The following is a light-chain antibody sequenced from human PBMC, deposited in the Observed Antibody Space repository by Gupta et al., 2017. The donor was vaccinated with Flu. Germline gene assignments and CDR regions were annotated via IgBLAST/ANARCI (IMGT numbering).Light chain of an antibody. CDR2: DDI. Sequence: GQTATIAGGGNDSGTKSVHWYQQKPGPAPVLVVYDDIERPSGIPERFSGSKSGSTATLTITRVEAGDEADYFCQPWDGSADRCVFGGGTKLTVL. CDR3: QPWDGSADRCV. CDR1: DSGTKS. J-gene: IGLJ3*02. V-gene: IGLV3-21*02.